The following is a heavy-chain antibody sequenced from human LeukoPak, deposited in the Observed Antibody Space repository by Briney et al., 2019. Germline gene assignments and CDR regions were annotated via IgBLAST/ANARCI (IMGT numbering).Heavy chain of an antibody. Sequence: ASVKVSCKASGYTFTSYAMHWVRQAPGQRLEWMGWINAGNGNTKYSQKFQGRVTITRDTSASTAYMELSSLRSEDTAVYYCARRHQISGVPSYGMDVWGQGTTVTVSS. D-gene: IGHD3-3*01. CDR1: GYTFTSYA. CDR2: INAGNGNT. V-gene: IGHV1-3*01. J-gene: IGHJ6*02. CDR3: ARRHQISGVPSYGMDV.